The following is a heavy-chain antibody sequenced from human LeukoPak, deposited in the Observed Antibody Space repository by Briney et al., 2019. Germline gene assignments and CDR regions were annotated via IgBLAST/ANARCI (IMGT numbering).Heavy chain of an antibody. V-gene: IGHV1-2*02. D-gene: IGHD6-19*01. CDR2: INPNSGGT. CDR1: GYTFTAYY. J-gene: IGHJ4*02. Sequence: ASVKVSCKASGYTFTAYYIHWVRPAPGQGFEWMGWINPNSGGTNYAQEFQGRVTMTRGTSISTAYMELSRLRSDDTAVYYCARGIRYSSVWYYFDYWGQGTLVTVSS. CDR3: ARGIRYSSVWYYFDY.